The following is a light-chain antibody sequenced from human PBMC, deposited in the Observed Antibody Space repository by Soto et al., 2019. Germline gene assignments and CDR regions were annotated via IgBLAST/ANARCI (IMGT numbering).Light chain of an antibody. CDR3: PQNEGTTNFGF. V-gene: IGLV2-8*01. Sequence: QSALTQPPSASGSPGQSVTISCTGTSSDVGGYNYVSWYQQHPGKAPKLMIYEVSKRPSGVPDRFSGSKSGNTASLTVSGPKAGDGANYSAPQNEGTTNFGFFGGGPRPPVL. CDR1: SSDVGGYNY. CDR2: EVS. J-gene: IGLJ2*01.